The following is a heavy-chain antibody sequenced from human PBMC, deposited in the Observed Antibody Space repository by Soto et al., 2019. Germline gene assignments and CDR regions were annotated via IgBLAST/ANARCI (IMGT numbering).Heavy chain of an antibody. CDR1: GGSISSSNL. CDR3: ASGIAVADPYYFDY. D-gene: IGHD6-19*01. CDR2: IYHSGST. Sequence: SETLSLTCAVSGGSISSSNLWSCVRQPPGKGLEWIGEIYHSGSTNYNPSLKSRVTISVDKSKNQFSLKLSSVTAADTAVYYCASGIAVADPYYFDYWGQGTLVTVYS. V-gene: IGHV4-4*02. J-gene: IGHJ4*02.